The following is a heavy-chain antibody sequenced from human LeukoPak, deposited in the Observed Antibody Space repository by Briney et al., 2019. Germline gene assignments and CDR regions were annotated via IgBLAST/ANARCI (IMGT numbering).Heavy chain of an antibody. J-gene: IGHJ4*02. D-gene: IGHD3-22*01. Sequence: SETLSLTCAVYGGSFSGYYWSWIRQPTGKGLEWIGEIDHGGSTNYNPSLKSRVTISVDTSKNQFSLKLSSVTAADTAVYYCARGSDYDSSGYYYEYFDYWGQGTLVTVSS. CDR1: GGSFSGYY. CDR3: ARGSDYDSSGYYYEYFDY. V-gene: IGHV4-34*01. CDR2: IDHGGST.